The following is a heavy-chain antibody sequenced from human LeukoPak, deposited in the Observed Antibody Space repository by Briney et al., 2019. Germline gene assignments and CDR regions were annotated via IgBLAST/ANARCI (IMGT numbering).Heavy chain of an antibody. V-gene: IGHV1-69*13. CDR2: IIPAFGRA. CDR3: AKGGSYTTGWYADS. CDR1: GGSFSNYD. D-gene: IGHD6-19*01. J-gene: IGHJ5*01. Sequence: RASVTVSCKASGGSFSNYDIAWVRQAPGQGLEWMGGIIPAFGRADNAEKFRDRVTITADETTSTAYMELRSPTSEDTAVYYCAKGGSYTTGWYADSWVQGTQVAVSS.